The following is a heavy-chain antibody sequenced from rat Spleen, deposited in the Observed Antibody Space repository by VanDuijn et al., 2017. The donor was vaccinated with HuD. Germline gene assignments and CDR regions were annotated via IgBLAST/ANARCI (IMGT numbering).Heavy chain of an antibody. Sequence: EVQLVESGGGLVQPGRSLKVSCSASGFTFSDFNMAWVRQAPKKGLEWVATISYDGRSTYYRDSVKGRFTISRDNAKSTLYLQMDSLRSEDTATYYCASIDYWGHGVMVTVSS. CDR1: GFTFSDFN. CDR2: ISYDGRST. CDR3: ASIDY. V-gene: IGHV5-7*01. J-gene: IGHJ2*01.